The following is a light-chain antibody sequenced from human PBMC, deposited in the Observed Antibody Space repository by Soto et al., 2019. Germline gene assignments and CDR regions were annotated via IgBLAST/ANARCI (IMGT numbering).Light chain of an antibody. CDR3: QQYNSYSRT. Sequence: DIQMTQSPSTLSASVVYIVTIASGASQSISSWLAWYQQKPGKAPKLLIYDASSLESGVPSRFSGSGPGTEFTLTISSLQPDDFATYYCQQYNSYSRTFGQGTKVDIK. CDR2: DAS. J-gene: IGKJ1*01. CDR1: QSISSW. V-gene: IGKV1-5*01.